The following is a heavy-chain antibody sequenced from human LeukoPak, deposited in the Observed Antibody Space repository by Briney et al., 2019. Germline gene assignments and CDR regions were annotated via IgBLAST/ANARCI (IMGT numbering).Heavy chain of an antibody. V-gene: IGHV4-30-2*01. Sequence: SETLSLTCAVSGGSISSGGYSWTWIRQPPGKGLEWIGYIYHGGSTYYNPSLKSRVTISVDRSKNQVSLKLSSVTAADMAVYYCARTNYYGSGKYYYFDYWGQGTLVTVSS. CDR3: ARTNYYGSGKYYYFDY. J-gene: IGHJ4*02. CDR1: GGSISSGGYS. D-gene: IGHD3-10*01. CDR2: IYHGGST.